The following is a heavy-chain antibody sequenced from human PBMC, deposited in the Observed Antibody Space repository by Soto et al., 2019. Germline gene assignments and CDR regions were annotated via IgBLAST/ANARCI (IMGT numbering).Heavy chain of an antibody. D-gene: IGHD6-19*01. J-gene: IGHJ5*02. V-gene: IGHV3-23*01. CDR3: AKDGIYSSGWYPYNWFDP. CDR2: ICGSGGST. Sequence: GGSLRLSCAASGFTFSSYAMSWVRQATGKGLEWVYAICGSGGSTYYAFSVKCRFTISRDNSKNTLYLQMNCLRAEVTAVFYCAKDGIYSSGWYPYNWFDPWGQGTLVTVSS. CDR1: GFTFSSYA.